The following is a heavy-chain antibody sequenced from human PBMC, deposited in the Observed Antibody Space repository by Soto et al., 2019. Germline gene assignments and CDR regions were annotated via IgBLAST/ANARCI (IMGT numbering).Heavy chain of an antibody. D-gene: IGHD2-2*01. J-gene: IGHJ6*02. CDR2: IDPSDSYT. Sequence: GESLKISCKGSGYSFTSYWISWVRQMPGKGLEWMGRIDPSDSYTNYSPSFQGHVTISADKSISTAYLQWSSLKASDTAMYYCAGETPTLGYCSSTSCQGFYYYGMDVWGQGTTVTVSS. CDR3: AGETPTLGYCSSTSCQGFYYYGMDV. V-gene: IGHV5-10-1*01. CDR1: GYSFTSYW.